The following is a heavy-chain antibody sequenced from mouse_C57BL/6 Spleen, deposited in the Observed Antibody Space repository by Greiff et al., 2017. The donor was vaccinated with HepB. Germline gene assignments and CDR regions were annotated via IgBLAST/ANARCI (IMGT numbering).Heavy chain of an antibody. J-gene: IGHJ4*01. CDR2: IYPGDGDT. D-gene: IGHD1-1*01. V-gene: IGHV1-80*01. CDR1: GYAFSSYW. Sequence: LQQSGASVKISCTASGYAFSSYWMNWVKQRPGKGLEWIGQIYPGDGDTNYNGKFKGKATLTADKSSSTAYMQLSSLTSEDSAVYFCARRDYGSSYVDAMDYWGQGTSVTVSS. CDR3: ARRDYGSSYVDAMDY.